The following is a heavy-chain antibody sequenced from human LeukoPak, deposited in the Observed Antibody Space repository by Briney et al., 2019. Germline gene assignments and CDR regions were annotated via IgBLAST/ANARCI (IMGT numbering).Heavy chain of an antibody. CDR2: FDPEDGET. V-gene: IGHV1-24*01. CDR3: ATVKYYDSSDYCYYFDY. D-gene: IGHD3-22*01. CDR1: GYTLTELS. J-gene: IGHJ4*02. Sequence: ASVKVSCKVSGYTLTELSMHWVRQAPGKGLEWMGGFDPEDGETIYAQKFQGRVTMTEDTSTDTAYMELSSLRSEDTAVYYCATVKYYDSSDYCYYFDYWGQGTLVTVSS.